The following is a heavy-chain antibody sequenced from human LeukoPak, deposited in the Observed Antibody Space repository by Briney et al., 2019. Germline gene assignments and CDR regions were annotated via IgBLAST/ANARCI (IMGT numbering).Heavy chain of an antibody. CDR3: ARDRVAAAEGLDY. D-gene: IGHD6-13*01. V-gene: IGHV4-59*01. CDR2: IYYSGST. Sequence: SETLSLTCTVSGVSISSYYWSWIRQPPGKGLEWIGYIYYSGSTNYNPSLKSRVTISVDTSKNQFSLKLSSVTAADTAVYYCARDRVAAAEGLDYWGQGTLVTVSS. CDR1: GVSISSYY. J-gene: IGHJ4*02.